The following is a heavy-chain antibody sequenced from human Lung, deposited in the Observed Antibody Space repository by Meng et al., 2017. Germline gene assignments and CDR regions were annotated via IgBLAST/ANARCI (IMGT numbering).Heavy chain of an antibody. CDR2: INHSGST. J-gene: IGHJ4*02. V-gene: IGHV4-34*01. D-gene: IGHD5-24*01. CDR1: GGSFSDYY. CDR3: ARGTSTMAHDFDY. Sequence: QVQREQRGSGMLKPSVILPLTCVVSGGSFSDYYRSWIRQPPGKGLELIGEINHSGSTNYNPSLESRASISVDTSQNNLSLKLSSVTAADSAVYYCARGTSTMAHDFDYWGQGTLSPSP.